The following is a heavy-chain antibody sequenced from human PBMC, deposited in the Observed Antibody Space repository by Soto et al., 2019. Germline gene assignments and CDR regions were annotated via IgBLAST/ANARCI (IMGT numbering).Heavy chain of an antibody. CDR3: ARGAYNDYSHWFDP. Sequence: QVQLVQSGAEVRKPGASVRVSCKATGYSFTRHDINWLRQAAGQGLEWMGWMNPNSGNAVYAQKFQGRVTMTRNTSITTAYIAVTSLKSEDTAVYFCARGAYNDYSHWFDPWGQGTLVTVS. J-gene: IGHJ5*02. D-gene: IGHD4-4*01. CDR2: MNPNSGNA. CDR1: GYSFTRHD. V-gene: IGHV1-8*01.